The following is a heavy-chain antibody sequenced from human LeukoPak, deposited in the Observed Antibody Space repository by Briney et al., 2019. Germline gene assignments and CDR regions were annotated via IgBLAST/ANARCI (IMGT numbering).Heavy chain of an antibody. CDR3: ARLPSLRYCSSTSCLRGYYYYYMDV. CDR1: GFTFSSYW. Sequence: GGSLRLSCAASGFTFSSYWMSWVRQAPGKGLEWVANIKEDGSRIYYVDSVKGRFTISRDNAKNSLYLQMNSLRAEDTAVYYCARLPSLRYCSSTSCLRGYYYYYMDVWGKGTTVTISS. J-gene: IGHJ6*03. D-gene: IGHD2-2*01. V-gene: IGHV3-7*01. CDR2: IKEDGSRI.